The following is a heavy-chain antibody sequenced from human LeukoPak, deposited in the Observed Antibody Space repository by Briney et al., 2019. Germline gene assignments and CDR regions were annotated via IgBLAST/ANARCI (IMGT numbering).Heavy chain of an antibody. J-gene: IGHJ4*02. Sequence: GESLKISCKTSGYKFSDYWIGWVRQMPGKGLEWMGIIYPGDSDLRYSPSFQGQVTISADRSVNTVYLQWDSLKASDTATYYCARREASANFDYWGQGTRVTVSS. CDR1: GYKFSDYW. D-gene: IGHD2-15*01. CDR2: IYPGDSDL. V-gene: IGHV5-51*01. CDR3: ARREASANFDY.